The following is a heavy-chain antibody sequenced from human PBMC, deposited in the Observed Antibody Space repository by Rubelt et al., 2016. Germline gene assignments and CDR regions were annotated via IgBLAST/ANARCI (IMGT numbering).Heavy chain of an antibody. V-gene: IGHV4-4*07. CDR2: IYSSGIT. D-gene: IGHD3-10*01. Sequence: QVQLQESGPGLVKPSETLSLTCTVSGGSISSYYWSWIRQPAGKGLEWIGRIYSSGITNYNPPLKSRVIMSVDTSKNQFSLKLSSVTAADTAVYYCATAPRGKAYFDFWARGTLVTVSS. CDR3: ATAPRGKAYFDF. CDR1: GGSISSYY. J-gene: IGHJ2*01.